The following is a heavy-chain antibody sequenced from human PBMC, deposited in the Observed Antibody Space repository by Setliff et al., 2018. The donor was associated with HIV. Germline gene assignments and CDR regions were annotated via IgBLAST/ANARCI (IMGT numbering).Heavy chain of an antibody. CDR1: GVSIPTNY. Sequence: SETMSLTCNISGVSIPTNYWNWIRQPAGKGLEWIGRIYTTGGTNYNPALKSRVTMSIEKSKNQISLKLNSVTAADTATYYCARSNPGITAGLLAYWGPGTLVTVSS. J-gene: IGHJ4*02. CDR2: IYTTGGT. D-gene: IGHD6-13*01. CDR3: ARSNPGITAGLLAY. V-gene: IGHV4-4*07.